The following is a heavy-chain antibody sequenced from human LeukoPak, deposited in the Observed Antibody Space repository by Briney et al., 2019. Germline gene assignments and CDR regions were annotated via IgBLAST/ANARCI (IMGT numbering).Heavy chain of an antibody. J-gene: IGHJ4*02. D-gene: IGHD5-24*01. CDR3: ARDGYNSHFDY. CDR1: GFTFSSYS. Sequence: GGSLGLSCAASGFTFSSYSMNWVRQAPGKGLEWISYVSTGGDTLYYADSVKGRFTISRDNAKNSLYLQMNSLRAEDTAVYYCARDGYNSHFDYWGQGTLVTVSS. V-gene: IGHV3-48*04. CDR2: VSTGGDTL.